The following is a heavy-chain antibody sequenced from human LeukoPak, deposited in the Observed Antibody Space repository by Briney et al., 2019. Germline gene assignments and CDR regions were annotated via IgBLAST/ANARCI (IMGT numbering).Heavy chain of an antibody. CDR3: ARGVWVWDIVVVPAATNWFDP. CDR2: INHSGST. V-gene: IGHV4-34*01. CDR1: GGSFSGYY. Sequence: PSETLSLTCAVYGGSFSGYYWSWIRQPPGKGLEWIGDINHSGSTYYNPSLKSRVTISVDTSKNQFSLKLSSVTAADTAVYYCARGVWVWDIVVVPAATNWFDPWGQGTLVTVSS. D-gene: IGHD2-2*01. J-gene: IGHJ5*02.